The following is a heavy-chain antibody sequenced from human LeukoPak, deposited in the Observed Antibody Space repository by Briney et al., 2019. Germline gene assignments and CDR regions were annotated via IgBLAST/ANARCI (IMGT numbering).Heavy chain of an antibody. CDR3: ARRYSGSYDFDY. CDR2: IYHSGST. CDR1: GDSISTSYY. Sequence: PSETLSLTCTVSGDSISTSYYWGWIRPPPGKGLELIGTIYHSGSTYYNPSLKSRVTISVDTSKNQFSLNLSSVTAADTAVYYCARRYSGSYDFDYWGQGTLVTISS. J-gene: IGHJ4*02. D-gene: IGHD1-26*01. V-gene: IGHV4-38-2*02.